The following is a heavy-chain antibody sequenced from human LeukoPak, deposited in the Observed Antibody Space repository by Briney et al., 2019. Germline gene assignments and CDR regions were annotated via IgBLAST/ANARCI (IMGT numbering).Heavy chain of an antibody. J-gene: IGHJ3*02. Sequence: GGSLRLSCAASGFTFSSYSMNWVRQAPGKGLEWLSYISPSGENKLYSDSVKGRFSISRDNAKNSVYLQMDSLRAEDTAVYYCASRRSGWPNDAFDIWGQGTMVTVTS. CDR1: GFTFSSYS. D-gene: IGHD6-19*01. V-gene: IGHV3-48*01. CDR2: ISPSGENK. CDR3: ASRRSGWPNDAFDI.